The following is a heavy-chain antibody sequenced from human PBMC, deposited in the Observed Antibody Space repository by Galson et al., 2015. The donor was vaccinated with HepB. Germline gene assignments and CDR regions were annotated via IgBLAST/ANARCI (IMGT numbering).Heavy chain of an antibody. Sequence: SVTVSCKASGSTFTGYYIHWVRQAPGQGLEWMGWINPNSGGTSYAQKFQGRVTMTRDTSISTAYMELSSLRSDDTAVYYCARDEAWYGATGRGGPGGWFDPWGQGTLVTVSS. CDR3: ARDEAWYGATGRGGPGGWFDP. V-gene: IGHV1-2*02. CDR1: GSTFTGYY. CDR2: INPNSGGT. J-gene: IGHJ5*02. D-gene: IGHD1-1*01.